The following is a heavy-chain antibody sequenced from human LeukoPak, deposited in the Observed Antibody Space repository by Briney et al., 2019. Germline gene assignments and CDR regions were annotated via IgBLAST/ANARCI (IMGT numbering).Heavy chain of an antibody. Sequence: GASVKVSCKASGYTFTGYYMHWVRQAPGQGLEWVGWINPNSGGTDYAQKFQDRVTMTRDTSIFTAYMEVRRLTSDDTAVYYCARASSPPYYDSSGYFFDHWGQGTLATVSS. J-gene: IGHJ4*02. CDR1: GYTFTGYY. CDR3: ARASSPPYYDSSGYFFDH. CDR2: INPNSGGT. V-gene: IGHV1-2*02. D-gene: IGHD3-22*01.